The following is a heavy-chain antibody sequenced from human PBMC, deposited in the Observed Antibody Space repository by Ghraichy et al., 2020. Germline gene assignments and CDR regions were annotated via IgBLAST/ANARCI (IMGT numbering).Heavy chain of an antibody. CDR2: INHSGST. CDR1: GGSFSGYY. Sequence: SQTLSLTCAVYGGSFSGYYWSWIRQPPGKGLEWIGEINHSGSTNYNPSLKSRVTISVDTSKNQFSLKLSSVTAADTAVYYCARGPNSSSWYAVPHDRNFDYWGQGTLVTVSS. CDR3: ARGPNSSSWYAVPHDRNFDY. D-gene: IGHD6-13*01. V-gene: IGHV4-34*01. J-gene: IGHJ4*02.